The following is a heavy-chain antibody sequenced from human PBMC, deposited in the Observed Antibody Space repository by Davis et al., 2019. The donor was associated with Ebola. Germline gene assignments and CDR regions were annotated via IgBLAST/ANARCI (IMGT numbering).Heavy chain of an antibody. V-gene: IGHV1-18*01. CDR2: ISGYEDNT. D-gene: IGHD3-10*01. CDR3: ARDLATSSGAHFFYFGMDV. CDR1: GYTFSSYG. J-gene: IGHJ6*02. Sequence: AASVKVSCKASGYTFSSYGISWVRQAPGQGLEWMGWISGYEDNTNYAPRFRGRITLTKDRATSTVHMELRSLTSDDTAVYYCARDLATSSGAHFFYFGMDVWGEGTSVAVSS.